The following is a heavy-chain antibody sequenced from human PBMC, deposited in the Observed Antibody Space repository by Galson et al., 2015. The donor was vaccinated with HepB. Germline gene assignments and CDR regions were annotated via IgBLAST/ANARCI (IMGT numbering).Heavy chain of an antibody. CDR2: IKTKADGGTT. V-gene: IGHV3-15*01. CDR1: GFTFSNAW. Sequence: SLRLSCAASGFTFSNAWMSWVRQAPGKGLEWVGRIKTKADGGTTDYAAPVKGRVTISRDDSKNTLYLQMSSLKSEDTAVYYCTTAFPFMVRGEVIPWGQGTLVTVSS. D-gene: IGHD3-10*01. J-gene: IGHJ4*02. CDR3: TTAFPFMVRGEVIP.